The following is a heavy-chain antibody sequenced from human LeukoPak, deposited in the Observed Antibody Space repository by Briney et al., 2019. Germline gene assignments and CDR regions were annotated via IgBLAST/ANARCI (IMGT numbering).Heavy chain of an antibody. CDR2: ITGSGNTK. Sequence: GSLRLSCAASGFSFSAYEMVWVRQAPGMGLEWTSYITGSGNTKYYLDSVKGRFSISRDNAKNSLYLQMNSLRAEDTATYYCARAICSRGSCYSLVTFDMWGQGAMVTVSS. CDR3: ARAICSRGSCYSLVTFDM. V-gene: IGHV3-48*03. J-gene: IGHJ3*02. D-gene: IGHD2-15*01. CDR1: GFSFSAYE.